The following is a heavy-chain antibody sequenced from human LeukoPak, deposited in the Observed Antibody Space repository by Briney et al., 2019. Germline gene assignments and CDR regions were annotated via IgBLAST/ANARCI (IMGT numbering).Heavy chain of an antibody. CDR3: ARDPYNGGYGDDYYYYMDV. J-gene: IGHJ6*03. Sequence: GGTLRLSCAASGFTFSSYGMSWVRQAPGKGLEWVSSITRGSIYTFYADSVKGRFTISRDNAKNSLSLQMNSLRAEDTAVYYCARDPYNGGYGDDYYYYMDVWGKGTTVTISS. CDR2: ITRGSIYT. V-gene: IGHV3-21*01. CDR1: GFTFSSYG. D-gene: IGHD1-26*01.